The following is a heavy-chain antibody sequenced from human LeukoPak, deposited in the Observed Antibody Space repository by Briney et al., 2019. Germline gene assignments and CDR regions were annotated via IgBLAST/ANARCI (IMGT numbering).Heavy chain of an antibody. D-gene: IGHD3-3*02. CDR1: GFTFSSYG. J-gene: IGHJ6*03. V-gene: IGHV3-23*01. Sequence: GGSLRLSCAASGFTFSSYGMSWVRQAPGKGLEWVSAISGSGGSTYYADSVKGRFTISRDNSKNTLYLQMSSLRAEDTAVYYCARDPASYYHYYYMDVWGKGTTVTISS. CDR3: ARDPASYYHYYYMDV. CDR2: ISGSGGST.